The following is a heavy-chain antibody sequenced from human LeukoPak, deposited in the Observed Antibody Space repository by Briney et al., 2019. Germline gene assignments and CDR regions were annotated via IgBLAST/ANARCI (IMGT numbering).Heavy chain of an antibody. J-gene: IGHJ4*02. CDR1: GFTFSDYY. Sequence: PPGSLTPSCAPAGFTFSDYYMSWIRPAAGEGLEWVANIKQDGSEKYYVDSVKGRFTISRDNAKNSLYLQMNSLRAEDMAVYYCAGSYGYYFDYWGQGTLVTVSS. CDR2: IKQDGSEK. D-gene: IGHD5-18*01. V-gene: IGHV3-7*01. CDR3: AGSYGYYFDY.